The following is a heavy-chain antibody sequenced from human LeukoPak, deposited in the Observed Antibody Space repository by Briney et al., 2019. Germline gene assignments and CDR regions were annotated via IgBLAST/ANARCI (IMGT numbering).Heavy chain of an antibody. Sequence: GSLRLSCEASGFTFSTFAMIWVRQPPGKGLEWVSSIFPSGGEIHYADSVRGRFTISRDNSKNTLSLQMNSLRVEDTAVYYCAKDGDWAFDHWAQGTLVSVSS. CDR2: IFPSGGEI. J-gene: IGHJ4*02. V-gene: IGHV3-23*01. CDR3: AKDGDWAFDH. CDR1: GFTFSTFA. D-gene: IGHD2-21*02.